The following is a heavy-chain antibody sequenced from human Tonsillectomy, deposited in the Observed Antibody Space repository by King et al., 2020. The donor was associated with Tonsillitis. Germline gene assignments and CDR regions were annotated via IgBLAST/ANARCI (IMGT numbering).Heavy chain of an antibody. CDR3: ARDGRYCSGWSCYFDAVDI. V-gene: IGHV1-46*04. D-gene: IGHD2-15*01. Sequence: QLVQSGAEVKKPGASVKVSCKASGYTFTSYYMHWVRQAPGQGLEWMGIINPSVGITSYAQKVQRTGTITRDTSPSTVYMELSSLRSEDKAVYYCARDGRYCSGWSCYFDAVDIWGHGTMVTVSS. J-gene: IGHJ3*02. CDR1: GYTFTSYY. CDR2: INPSVGIT.